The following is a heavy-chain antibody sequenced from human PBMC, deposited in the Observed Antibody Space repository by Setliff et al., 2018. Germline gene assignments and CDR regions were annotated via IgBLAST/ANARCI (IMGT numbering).Heavy chain of an antibody. CDR2: IYYSGTT. D-gene: IGHD2-15*01. CDR3: ARGCSSGSCYPHDVFAI. J-gene: IGHJ3*02. Sequence: TSETLSLTCTVSGGSISSDYWSWIRQSLGKGLEWIGYIYYSGTTNYNPSLKSRVIISVDTSKTQFSLRLSSVTAADTAVYFCARGCSSGSCYPHDVFAIWGQGTMVTVS. V-gene: IGHV4-59*01. CDR1: GGSISSDY.